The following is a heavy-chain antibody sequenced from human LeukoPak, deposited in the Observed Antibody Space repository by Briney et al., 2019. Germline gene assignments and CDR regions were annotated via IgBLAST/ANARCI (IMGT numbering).Heavy chain of an antibody. D-gene: IGHD2-21*01. Sequence: PGGSLRPSCAASGFTFSSYAMSWVRQAPGKGLEWVSAISGSGGSTYYAGSVKGRFTISRDNSKNTLYLQMNSLRAEDTAVYYCAKDGGLGDPDHRDYWGQGTLVTVSS. J-gene: IGHJ4*02. CDR2: ISGSGGST. CDR1: GFTFSSYA. CDR3: AKDGGLGDPDHRDY. V-gene: IGHV3-23*01.